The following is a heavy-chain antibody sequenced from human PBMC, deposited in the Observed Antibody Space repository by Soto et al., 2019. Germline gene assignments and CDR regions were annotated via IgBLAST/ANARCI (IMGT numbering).Heavy chain of an antibody. Sequence: GASVKVSCKASGCTFSSYAISWVRQAPGQGLEWMGGIIPIFGTANYAQKFQGRVTITADESTSTAYMELSSLRSEDTAVYYCARGGNRDTAMVTNYYYYGVDVWGQGTTVTVSS. CDR1: GCTFSSYA. J-gene: IGHJ6*02. D-gene: IGHD5-18*01. CDR2: IIPIFGTA. V-gene: IGHV1-69*13. CDR3: ARGGNRDTAMVTNYYYYGVDV.